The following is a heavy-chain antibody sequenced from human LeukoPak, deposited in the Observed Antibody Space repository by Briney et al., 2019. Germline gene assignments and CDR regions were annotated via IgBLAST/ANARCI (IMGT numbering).Heavy chain of an antibody. CDR2: ISSSSSYI. CDR1: GFTFSSYS. D-gene: IGHD6-13*01. J-gene: IGHJ4*02. V-gene: IGHV3-21*01. Sequence: GGSLRLSCAASGFTFSSYSMNWVRQAPGKGLEWVSSISSSSSYIYYADSVKGRFTISRDNAKNSLYLQMNSLRAEDTAVYYCASEGGIAAAGTQLDYWGQGTLVTVSS. CDR3: ASEGGIAAAGTQLDY.